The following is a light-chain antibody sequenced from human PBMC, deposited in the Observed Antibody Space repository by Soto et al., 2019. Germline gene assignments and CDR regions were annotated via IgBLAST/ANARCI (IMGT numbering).Light chain of an antibody. CDR1: QSVSNN. J-gene: IGKJ1*01. V-gene: IGKV3-15*01. CDR2: GAS. Sequence: EIVMTQSPATLSVSPGERATLSCRASQSVSNNLAWYQKKPGQAPRLHIYGASTRATGIPARFSGSGSGTEFTLTISSLQSEDFAFYYCQQYNNWWTFGQGTRVDIK. CDR3: QQYNNWWT.